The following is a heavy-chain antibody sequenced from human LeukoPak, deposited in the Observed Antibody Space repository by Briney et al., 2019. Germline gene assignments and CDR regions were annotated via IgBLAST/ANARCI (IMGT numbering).Heavy chain of an antibody. CDR2: ISYDGSNK. J-gene: IGHJ4*02. D-gene: IGHD6-19*01. Sequence: GGSLRLSCAASGFTFSSYGMHWVRQAPGKGLEWVAVISYDGSNKYYADSVKGRFTISRDNSKNTLYLQMNSLRAEDTAVYYCAKDRGSSGAYSDYWGQGTLVTVSP. CDR3: AKDRGSSGAYSDY. V-gene: IGHV3-30*18. CDR1: GFTFSSYG.